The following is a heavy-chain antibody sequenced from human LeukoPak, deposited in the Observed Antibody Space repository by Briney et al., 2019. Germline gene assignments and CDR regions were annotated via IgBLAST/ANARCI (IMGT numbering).Heavy chain of an antibody. Sequence: SETLSLTCTVSGGSISSSSYYWGWIRQPPGKGLEWIGSIYYSGSTYYNPSLKSRVTISVDTSKNQFSLKLSSVTAADTAVYYCARASLGYSSSWYYFGYYYYYMDVWGKGTTVTVSS. V-gene: IGHV4-39*07. D-gene: IGHD6-13*01. CDR1: GGSISSSSYY. CDR2: IYYSGST. J-gene: IGHJ6*03. CDR3: ARASLGYSSSWYYFGYYYYYMDV.